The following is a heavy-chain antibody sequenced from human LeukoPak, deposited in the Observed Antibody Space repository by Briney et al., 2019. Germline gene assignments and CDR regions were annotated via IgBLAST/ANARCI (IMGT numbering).Heavy chain of an antibody. J-gene: IGHJ4*02. CDR1: GNSISSGHY. V-gene: IGHV4-38-2*02. D-gene: IGHD1-26*01. Sequence: SETLSLTCSVSGNSISSGHYWGWIRQTPGKGLEWIGYVQTSGSTDYNSSLKSRVTISVDTSKNQFSLKVTSVTAADSAIYYCASSGSWGPSDYWGQGLMVTVSS. CDR3: ASSGSWGPSDY. CDR2: VQTSGST.